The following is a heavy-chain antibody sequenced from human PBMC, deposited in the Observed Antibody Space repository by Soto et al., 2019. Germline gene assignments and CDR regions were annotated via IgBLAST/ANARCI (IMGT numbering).Heavy chain of an antibody. CDR3: ARVSGSYYYGMDV. Sequence: QVQLQESGPGLVKPSGTLSLTCAVSGGSISSSNWWSWVRQPPGKGLEWIGESYHSGSTKYNPSLETRVTRSVDKSKSQVSLKLSSVTAADTAVYYCARVSGSYYYGMDVWGQGTTVTVSS. J-gene: IGHJ6*02. V-gene: IGHV4-4*02. CDR2: SYHSGST. CDR1: GGSISSSNW.